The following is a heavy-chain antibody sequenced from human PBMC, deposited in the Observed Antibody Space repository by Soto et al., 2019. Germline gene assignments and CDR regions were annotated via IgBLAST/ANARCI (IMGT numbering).Heavy chain of an antibody. CDR3: ATDPPLLRFLESLYGMDV. CDR2: INPSGGST. V-gene: IGHV1-46*01. Sequence: QVQLVQSGAEVKKPGASVKVSCKASGYTFTSYYMHWVRQAPGQGLEWMGIINPSGGSTCYAQKFQGRVTMTRDTSTSTVYMELSSRRSEDTDVYYCATDPPLLRFLESLYGMDVWGQGTTVTVSS. D-gene: IGHD3-3*01. J-gene: IGHJ6*02. CDR1: GYTFTSYY.